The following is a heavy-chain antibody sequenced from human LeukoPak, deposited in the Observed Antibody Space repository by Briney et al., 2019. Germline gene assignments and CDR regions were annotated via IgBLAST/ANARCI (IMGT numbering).Heavy chain of an antibody. D-gene: IGHD2-15*01. CDR2: MNPNSGNT. CDR3: ASIRHVKGWYYFDY. Sequence: GASVKVSCKASGYTFTSYDINWVRQATGQGLEWMGWMNPNSGNTSYAQKFQGRVTMTRNTSISTAYMELSSLRSEDTAVYYCASIRHVKGWYYFDYWGQGTLVTVSS. J-gene: IGHJ4*02. CDR1: GYTFTSYD. V-gene: IGHV1-8*01.